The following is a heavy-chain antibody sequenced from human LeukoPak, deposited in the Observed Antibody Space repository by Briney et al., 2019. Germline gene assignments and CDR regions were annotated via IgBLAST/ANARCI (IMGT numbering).Heavy chain of an antibody. D-gene: IGHD6-19*01. J-gene: IGHJ4*02. Sequence: PGKSLKLSCAASGFSFSGSSMQWVRQAPGKGLEWVGRIRSKAHSYATAYAASVKGRFTISRDDSKNTAYLQMNSLKTEDTAVCYCTSRGWPWGQGTLVTVSS. CDR2: IRSKAHSYAT. CDR1: GFSFSGSS. CDR3: TSRGWP. V-gene: IGHV3-73*01.